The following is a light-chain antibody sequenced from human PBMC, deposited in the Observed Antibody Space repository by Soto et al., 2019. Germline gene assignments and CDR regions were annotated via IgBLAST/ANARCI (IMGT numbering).Light chain of an antibody. J-gene: IGKJ1*01. Sequence: DIQMTQSPSSLSASVGDRVTITCRASQSISSYLNWYQQKPGKAPKLRIYAASSLRSGVPSRFSGSGSGTDFTLTISSLQPEDFATYYCQQSYTTPPWTFGQGTKVEIK. CDR2: AAS. CDR3: QQSYTTPPWT. V-gene: IGKV1-39*01. CDR1: QSISSY.